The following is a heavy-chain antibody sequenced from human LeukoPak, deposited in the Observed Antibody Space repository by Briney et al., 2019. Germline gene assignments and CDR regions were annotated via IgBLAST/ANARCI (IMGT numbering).Heavy chain of an antibody. V-gene: IGHV1-69*06. CDR1: GGSLRRYA. D-gene: IGHD1-1*01. J-gene: IGHJ6*04. Sequence: SVKVSCKASGGSLRRYAFAWVRQAPGQGLEWMGGIMPVLDTGSYAQGFQGRVTITADRSTSTAYMELRSLRPEDTALYYCAARDDGNDLLSYHAMDVWGNGTTVTVSS. CDR2: IMPVLDTG. CDR3: AARDDGNDLLSYHAMDV.